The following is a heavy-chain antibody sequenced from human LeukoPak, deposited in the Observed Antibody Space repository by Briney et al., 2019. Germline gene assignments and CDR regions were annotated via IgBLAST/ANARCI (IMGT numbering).Heavy chain of an antibody. D-gene: IGHD4-11*01. J-gene: IGHJ4*02. Sequence: GGSLRLSCAASGFIFSSYAMSWVRQAPGKGLEWVSAISGSGGSTYYADSVKGRFTISRDNAKNSLYLQMNSLRAEDTAVYYCARLGTDYSGRDYWGQGTLVTVSS. CDR3: ARLGTDYSGRDY. CDR1: GFIFSSYA. V-gene: IGHV3-23*01. CDR2: ISGSGGST.